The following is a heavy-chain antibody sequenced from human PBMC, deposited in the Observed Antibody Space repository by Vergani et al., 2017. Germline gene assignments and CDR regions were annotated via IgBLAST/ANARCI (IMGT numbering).Heavy chain of an antibody. CDR3: ARKTPLGDYAIYYYYGKDV. V-gene: IGHV3-74*01. D-gene: IGHD4-17*01. J-gene: IGHJ6*02. Sequence: EVQLVESGGGLVQPGGSLRFSCAASGFTFSSYWMHWVRQAPGKGLVWVSRINSDGSSTSYADSVKGRFTISRGNAKNTLYLQMNSLRAEDTAVYYCARKTPLGDYAIYYYYGKDVWRQGTTVTVSS. CDR1: GFTFSSYW. CDR2: INSDGSST.